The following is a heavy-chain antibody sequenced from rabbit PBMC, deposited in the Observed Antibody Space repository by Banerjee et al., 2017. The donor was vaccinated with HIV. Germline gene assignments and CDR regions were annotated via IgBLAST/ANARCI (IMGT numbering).Heavy chain of an antibody. V-gene: IGHV1S45*01. Sequence: QEQLVESGGDLVQPEGSLTLTCTASGLDFSSSYWICWVRQAPGKGLEWIACIDAGSSGITWYASWAKGRFTISKTSSTTVTLQMTSLTAADTATYFCARAVYVGGGYDLWGPGTLVTVS. J-gene: IGHJ6*01. CDR2: IDAGSSGIT. D-gene: IGHD8-1*01. CDR1: GLDFSSSYW. CDR3: ARAVYVGGGYDL.